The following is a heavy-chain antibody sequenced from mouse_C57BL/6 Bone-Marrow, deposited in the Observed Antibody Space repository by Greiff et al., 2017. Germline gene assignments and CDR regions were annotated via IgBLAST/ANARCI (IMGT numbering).Heavy chain of an antibody. Sequence: QVHLKESGAELVRPGASVKLSCKASGYTFTDYYINWVKQRPGQGLEWIARIYPGSGNTYYNEKFKGKATLTAEKSSSTSYMQPSSLTSEDSAVYFCARWGYGLDYWGQGTTLTVSS. J-gene: IGHJ2*01. CDR3: ARWGYGLDY. D-gene: IGHD1-1*01. V-gene: IGHV1-76*01. CDR2: IYPGSGNT. CDR1: GYTFTDYY.